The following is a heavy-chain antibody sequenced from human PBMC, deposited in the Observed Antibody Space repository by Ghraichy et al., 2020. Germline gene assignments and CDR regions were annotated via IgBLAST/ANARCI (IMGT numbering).Heavy chain of an antibody. Sequence: ESLNISCDVSGDSISSSRSYWGWIRQPPGKGLEWIGSIHYSGSSYYNSSLKSRVTISVDTSKNQVSLKLTSVTAADTAVYYCARGAGGHFYDTSGYYSFDYWGQGALVPVSS. CDR2: IHYSGSS. V-gene: IGHV4-39*07. J-gene: IGHJ4*02. CDR1: GDSISSSRSY. D-gene: IGHD3-22*01. CDR3: ARGAGGHFYDTSGYYSFDY.